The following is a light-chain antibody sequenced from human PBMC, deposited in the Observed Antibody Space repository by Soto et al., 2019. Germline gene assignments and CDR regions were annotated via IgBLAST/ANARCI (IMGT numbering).Light chain of an antibody. V-gene: IGKV3-20*01. J-gene: IGKJ2*01. CDR2: GAS. CDR1: QSVSSRY. Sequence: EIVLTQSPGTLSLSPGERATLSCRASQSVSSRYLAWYQQKPGQAPRLLMYGASNRATAIPDRFSGSGSGTDFTLTISRLEPEDFAVYFCQQYGSSPPFTFGQGTKVDIK. CDR3: QQYGSSPPFT.